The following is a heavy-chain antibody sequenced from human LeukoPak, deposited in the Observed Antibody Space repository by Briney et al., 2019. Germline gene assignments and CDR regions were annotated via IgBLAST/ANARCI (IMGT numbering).Heavy chain of an antibody. CDR2: IKQDGSEK. CDR1: GFTFSSYW. J-gene: IGHJ6*03. Sequence: GGSPRLSCAASGFTFSSYWMSWVRQAPGKGLEWVANIKQDGSEKYYVDSVKGRFTISRDNAKNSLYLQMNSLRAEDTAVYYCARRRNDGFFYYYYYMDVWGKGTTVTVSS. CDR3: ARRRNDGFFYYYYYMDV. D-gene: IGHD3-3*01. V-gene: IGHV3-7*01.